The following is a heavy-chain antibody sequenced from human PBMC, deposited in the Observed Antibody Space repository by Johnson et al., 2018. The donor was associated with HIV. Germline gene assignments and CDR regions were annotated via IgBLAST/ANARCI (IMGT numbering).Heavy chain of an antibody. V-gene: IGHV3-7*03. Sequence: VQLVESGGGLVQPGGSLRLSCAASGFSFSRYWMSWVRQAPGKGLEWVANIKQDGSEKYYVDSVKGRFTISRDNAKNSLYLQIDSLRAEDTAMYYCAREDDYSNYGSAFDIWGQGTMVTVSS. J-gene: IGHJ3*02. CDR2: IKQDGSEK. CDR1: GFSFSRYW. D-gene: IGHD4-11*01. CDR3: AREDDYSNYGSAFDI.